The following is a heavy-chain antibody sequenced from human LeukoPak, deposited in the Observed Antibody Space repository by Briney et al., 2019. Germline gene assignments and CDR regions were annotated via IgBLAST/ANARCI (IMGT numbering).Heavy chain of an antibody. CDR3: VRALYGSGNVYNFEH. CDR1: GFTFSSYV. J-gene: IGHJ4*02. CDR2: ITTRSSYI. D-gene: IGHD6-19*01. Sequence: GGSLRLSCTASGFTFSSYVMYWVRQAPRKGVEWVSSITTRSSYICYADSVKGRFPISRDNAKNSLYLQMNRLRVEDTAVYYCVRALYGSGNVYNFEHWDQGTLVTDSS. V-gene: IGHV3-21*01.